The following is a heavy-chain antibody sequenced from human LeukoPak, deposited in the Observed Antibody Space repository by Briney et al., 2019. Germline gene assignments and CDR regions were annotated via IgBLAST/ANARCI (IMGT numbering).Heavy chain of an antibody. CDR1: GFTFSSYA. CDR3: AKDQVWIVVGSFDY. CDR2: VSGSGSGT. J-gene: IGHJ4*02. D-gene: IGHD3-22*01. Sequence: TGGSLRLSCVASGFTFSSYAMAWVRQAPGKGLEWVSSVSGSGSGTYYAGSVKGRFTISRDNSKNTLYLQMTSLRAEDTAVYYCAKDQVWIVVGSFDYWGQGTLVTVSS. V-gene: IGHV3-23*01.